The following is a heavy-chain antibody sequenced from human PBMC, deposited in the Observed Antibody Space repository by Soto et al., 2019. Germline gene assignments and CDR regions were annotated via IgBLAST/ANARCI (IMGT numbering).Heavy chain of an antibody. J-gene: IGHJ4*02. CDR2: ISGSGGNT. Sequence: GGSLRLSCAASGFTFSTYAMSWVRQAPGKGLEWVSGISGSGGNTDYADSVKGRFTISRDNSKNTLYLQMNSLRAEDTAVYYCARVRGYIVVVPAGRTYFDYWGQGTVVTVSS. CDR1: GFTFSTYA. V-gene: IGHV3-23*01. CDR3: ARVRGYIVVVPAGRTYFDY. D-gene: IGHD2-2*01.